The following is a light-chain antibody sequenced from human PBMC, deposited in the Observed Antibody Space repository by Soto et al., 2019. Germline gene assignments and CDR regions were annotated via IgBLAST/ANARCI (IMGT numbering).Light chain of an antibody. Sequence: ETVMTQSPGTLSVSPGERATLSCRASQSVSSNLAWYQQKPGQAPRLLIYDASARATGIPARFSGSGSGTEFILTISSLQSEDFAVYYCEQYHEWPLTFGGGTEVEIK. CDR1: QSVSSN. CDR3: EQYHEWPLT. V-gene: IGKV3D-15*01. CDR2: DAS. J-gene: IGKJ4*01.